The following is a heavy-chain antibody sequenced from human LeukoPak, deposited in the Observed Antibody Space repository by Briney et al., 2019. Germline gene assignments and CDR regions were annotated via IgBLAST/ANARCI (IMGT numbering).Heavy chain of an antibody. CDR3: ASGTSTSCHN. D-gene: IGHD2-2*01. J-gene: IGHJ4*02. V-gene: IGHV3-74*01. Sequence: PGGSLRLSCAASGFTFSGFWMHWVRQAPGKGLVWISLINSDASSTSCADSVKGRFTISRDNAESTLFLQMNSLRAEDTAVYYCASGTSTSCHNWGQGTLVSVSS. CDR1: GFTFSGFW. CDR2: INSDASST.